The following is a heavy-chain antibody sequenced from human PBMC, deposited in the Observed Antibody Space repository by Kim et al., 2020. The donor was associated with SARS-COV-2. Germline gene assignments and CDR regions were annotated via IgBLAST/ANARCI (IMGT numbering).Heavy chain of an antibody. CDR3: ARDQGILWFGELLNWFDP. D-gene: IGHD3-10*01. CDR1: GYTFTSYA. V-gene: IGHV1-3*01. J-gene: IGHJ5*02. CDR2: INAGNGNT. Sequence: ASVKVSCKASGYTFTSYAMHWVRQAPGQRLEWMGWINAGNGNTKYSQKFQGRVTITRDTSASTAYMELSSLRSEDTAVYYCARDQGILWFGELLNWFDPWGQGTLVTVSS.